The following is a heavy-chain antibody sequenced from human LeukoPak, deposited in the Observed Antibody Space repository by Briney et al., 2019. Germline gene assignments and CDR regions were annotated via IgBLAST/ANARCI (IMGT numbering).Heavy chain of an antibody. D-gene: IGHD3-10*01. CDR2: ISGSGGST. Sequence: GGSLTLSCAASGFTFSSYGMSWVRQAPGKGLEWVSAISGSGGSTYYADSVKGRFTISRHNSKHTLYLQINILRVEDTAVYYCAKDLRESPSRFGESFTKGYYYYMDVWGKGTTVTISS. CDR3: AKDLRESPSRFGESFTKGYYYYMDV. V-gene: IGHV3-23*01. CDR1: GFTFSSYG. J-gene: IGHJ6*03.